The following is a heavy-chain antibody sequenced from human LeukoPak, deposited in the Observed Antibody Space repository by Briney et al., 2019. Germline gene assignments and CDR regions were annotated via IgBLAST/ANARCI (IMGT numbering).Heavy chain of an antibody. CDR2: IYYSGST. Sequence: SETLSLTCTVSGGSISSYYWSWIRQPPGKGLEWIGYIYYSGSTNYNPPLKSRVTISVDTSKNQFSLKLSSVTAADTAVYYCARHDAQYSSSWYLDWFDPWGQGTLVTVSS. V-gene: IGHV4-59*08. J-gene: IGHJ5*02. CDR1: GGSISSYY. D-gene: IGHD6-13*01. CDR3: ARHDAQYSSSWYLDWFDP.